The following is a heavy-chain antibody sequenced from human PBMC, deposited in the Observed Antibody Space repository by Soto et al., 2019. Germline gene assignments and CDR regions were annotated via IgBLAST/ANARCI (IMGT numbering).Heavy chain of an antibody. Sequence: SETLSLTCAVSGGSISSGGYSWSWIRQPPGKGLEWIGYIYHSGSTYYNPSLNSRVTISVDRSKNQFSLKLSSVTAADTAVYYCARGGAVGPAADVEYCQHWGQGTLVTVSS. D-gene: IGHD2-2*01. CDR3: ARGGAVGPAADVEYCQH. J-gene: IGHJ1*01. CDR1: GGSISSGGYS. V-gene: IGHV4-30-2*01. CDR2: IYHSGST.